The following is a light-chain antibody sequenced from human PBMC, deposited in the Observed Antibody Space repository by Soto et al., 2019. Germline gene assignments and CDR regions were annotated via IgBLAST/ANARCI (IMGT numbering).Light chain of an antibody. CDR1: QSIRYY. Sequence: DIQLTQSPPTLSASVGDRVTITCRASQSIRYYLAWYQQMPGKAPKLPIYGASSLQSGVPSRFSGSGSGTEFTLTISSLQPDDFATYFCQHHNSYSQTFGQGTKVDI. J-gene: IGKJ1*01. CDR2: GAS. CDR3: QHHNSYSQT. V-gene: IGKV1-5*01.